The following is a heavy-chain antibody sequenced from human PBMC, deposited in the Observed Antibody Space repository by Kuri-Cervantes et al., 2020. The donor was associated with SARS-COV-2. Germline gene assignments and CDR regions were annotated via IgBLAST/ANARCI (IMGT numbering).Heavy chain of an antibody. CDR1: GGSFSGYY. V-gene: IGHV4-34*01. J-gene: IGHJ4*02. Sequence: SETLSLTCAVYGGSFSGYYWSWTRQPPEKGLEWIGEINHSGSTNYNPSLKSRVTISVDTSKNQFSLKLSSVTAADTAVYYCARRGDQFDYWGQGTLVTVSS. CDR2: INHSGST. D-gene: IGHD3-16*01. CDR3: ARRGDQFDY.